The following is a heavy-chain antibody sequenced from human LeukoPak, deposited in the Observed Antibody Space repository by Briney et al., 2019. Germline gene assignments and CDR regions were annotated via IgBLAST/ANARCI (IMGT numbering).Heavy chain of an antibody. D-gene: IGHD3-22*01. CDR2: IYWNDDK. V-gene: IGHV2-5*01. Sequence: SGPTLAHPTQTLTLTCTFSGFSLSTSGVGVGWIRQPPGKALEWLALIYWNDDKRYSPSLKSRITITKDTSKNQVVLTMTNMDPVDTATYYCARDTGRQYYYDSSGYYFDYWGQGTLVTVSS. CDR1: GFSLSTSGVG. CDR3: ARDTGRQYYYDSSGYYFDY. J-gene: IGHJ4*02.